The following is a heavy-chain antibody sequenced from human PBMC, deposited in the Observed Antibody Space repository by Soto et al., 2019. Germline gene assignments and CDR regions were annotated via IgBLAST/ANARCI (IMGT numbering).Heavy chain of an antibody. Sequence: QVQLVESGGGVVQPGRSLRLSCAASGFTFSSYGMHWVRQAPGKGLEWVAVISYDGRNKYYADSVKGRFTISRDNSKNTLYLQMNSLRAEDTAVYYCAKDFWSGYYMDYFDYWGQGTLVTVSS. CDR3: AKDFWSGYYMDYFDY. D-gene: IGHD3-3*01. V-gene: IGHV3-30*18. J-gene: IGHJ4*02. CDR2: ISYDGRNK. CDR1: GFTFSSYG.